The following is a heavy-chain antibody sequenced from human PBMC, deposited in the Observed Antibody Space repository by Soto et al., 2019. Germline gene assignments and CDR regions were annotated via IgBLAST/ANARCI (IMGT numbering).Heavy chain of an antibody. CDR2: IYSGGST. D-gene: IGHD2-21*02. J-gene: IGHJ3*02. CDR3: ARAVAYCGGDCFDAVDI. CDR1: GFTVSSNY. Sequence: GGSLRLSCAASGFTVSSNYMSWVRQAPGKGLEWVSVIYSGGSTYYADSVKGRFTISRHNSKNTLYLQMNSLRAEDTAVYYCARAVAYCGGDCFDAVDIWGQGTMVTVTS. V-gene: IGHV3-53*04.